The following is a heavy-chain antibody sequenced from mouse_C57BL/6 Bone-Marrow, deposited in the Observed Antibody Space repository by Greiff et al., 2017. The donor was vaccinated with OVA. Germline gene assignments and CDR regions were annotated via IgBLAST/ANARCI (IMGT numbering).Heavy chain of an antibody. CDR1: GYTFTNYW. Sequence: VQLQQSGAELVRPGTSVKMSCKASGYTFTNYWIGWAKQRPGHGLEWIGDIYPGGGYTNYNEKFKGKATLTADKSSSTAYMQFSSLTSEDSAIYYCARRTSDYFDYWGQGTTLTVSS. CDR2: IYPGGGYT. V-gene: IGHV1-63*01. J-gene: IGHJ2*01. CDR3: ARRTSDYFDY.